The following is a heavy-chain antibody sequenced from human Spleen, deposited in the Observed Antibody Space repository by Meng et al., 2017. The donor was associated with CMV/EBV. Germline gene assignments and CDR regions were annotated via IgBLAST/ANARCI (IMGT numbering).Heavy chain of an antibody. J-gene: IGHJ1*01. D-gene: IGHD3/OR15-3a*01. Sequence: CAASGFSCSDHYMSWIRQAPGKGLEWVGEISSSGGIKYYADSVKGRFTISRDNAENSLYLQMNSLRGEDTAVYYCAREGGLVLDYFHDWGQGTLVTVSS. V-gene: IGHV3-11*04. CDR2: ISSSGGIK. CDR3: AREGGLVLDYFHD. CDR1: GFSCSDHY.